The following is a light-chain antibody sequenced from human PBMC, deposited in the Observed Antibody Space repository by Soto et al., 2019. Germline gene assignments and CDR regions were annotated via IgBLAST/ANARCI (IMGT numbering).Light chain of an antibody. Sequence: QSVLTQPASVSGSPGQSITISCTGASSGAYDYVSWYQQHPGTAPKLLIFDVTNRPSGVSSRFSGSKSGNTASLTISGLKTEDEADYYCSSYTSGTKVVFGGGTKLTVL. CDR2: DVT. J-gene: IGLJ2*01. CDR3: SSYTSGTKVV. V-gene: IGLV2-14*03. CDR1: SSGAYDY.